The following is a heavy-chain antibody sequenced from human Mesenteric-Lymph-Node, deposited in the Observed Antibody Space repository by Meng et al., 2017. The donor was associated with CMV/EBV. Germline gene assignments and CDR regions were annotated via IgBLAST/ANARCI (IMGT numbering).Heavy chain of an antibody. CDR3: AKSHGSTVSPSD. J-gene: IGHJ4*02. D-gene: IGHD4-17*01. CDR1: GYSFTSYW. V-gene: IGHV5-51*01. Sequence: GESLKISCKAFGYSFTSYWVGWVRQMPGRGLEWMGIIYPGDSDTRYNPSFHGQVTISVDKSISTTYLQWSSLQASDTAIYYCAKSHGSTVSPSDWGQGTLVTVSS. CDR2: IYPGDSDT.